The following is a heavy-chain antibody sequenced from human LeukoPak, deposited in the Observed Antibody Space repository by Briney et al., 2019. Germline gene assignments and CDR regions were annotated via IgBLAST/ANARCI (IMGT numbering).Heavy chain of an antibody. CDR2: ISAYNGNT. CDR1: GYTFTGYY. V-gene: IGHV1-18*04. Sequence: ASVKVSCKASGYTFTGYYMHWVRQAPGQGLEWMGWISAYNGNTNYAQKLQGRVTMTTDTSTSTAYMELRSLRSDDTAVYYCARDSGDSYGSGSYFPYWGQGTLVTVSS. CDR3: ARDSGDSYGSGSYFPY. D-gene: IGHD3-10*01. J-gene: IGHJ4*02.